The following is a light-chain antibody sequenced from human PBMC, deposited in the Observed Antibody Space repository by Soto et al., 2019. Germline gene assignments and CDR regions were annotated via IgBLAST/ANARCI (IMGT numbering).Light chain of an antibody. CDR1: QNIDIS. CDR3: LQRMTTPWT. V-gene: IGKV1-39*01. Sequence: DIQMHQSPASLYASIGDTVTIACRASQNIDISLNWYQHKPGTVPKLLIYSASGLQTGGPSRFSGSGSGTDSSLTFSSLQPEDVATYYGLQRMTTPWTFGQGTKGDIK. J-gene: IGKJ1*01. CDR2: SAS.